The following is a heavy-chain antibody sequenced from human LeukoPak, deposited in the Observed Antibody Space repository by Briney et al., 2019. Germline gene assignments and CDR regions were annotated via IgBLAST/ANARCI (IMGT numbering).Heavy chain of an antibody. V-gene: IGHV1-24*01. Sequence: ASVTVSCKVSGYTLTELSMHWVRQAPGKGLEWMGGFDPEDGETIYAQKFQGRVTMTEDTSTDTAYMELSSLSSEDPAVYYCATRLCSGGSCYSSPLAYWRQGTLVPVSS. D-gene: IGHD2-15*01. CDR3: ATRLCSGGSCYSSPLAY. CDR1: GYTLTELS. J-gene: IGHJ4*02. CDR2: FDPEDGET.